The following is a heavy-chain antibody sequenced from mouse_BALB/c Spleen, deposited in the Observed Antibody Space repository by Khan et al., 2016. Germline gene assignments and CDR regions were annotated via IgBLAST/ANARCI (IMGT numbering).Heavy chain of an antibody. D-gene: IGHD2-4*01. Sequence: EVQLQESGPSLVKPSQTLSLTCSVTGDSITSGYWNWIRKFSGNKLEYLGYISYSGSTYYNPSLKNRVSITRDTSKNQFYLQLNSVTTEDTATYYCATGYDFDWDYYAMDDWGQGTSVTVSS. J-gene: IGHJ4*01. CDR2: ISYSGST. CDR3: ATGYDFDWDYYAMDD. CDR1: GDSITSGY. V-gene: IGHV3-8*02.